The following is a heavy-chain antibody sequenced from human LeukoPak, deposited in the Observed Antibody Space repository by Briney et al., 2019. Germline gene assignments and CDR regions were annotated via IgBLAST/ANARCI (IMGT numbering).Heavy chain of an antibody. CDR3: ARLKAPFDY. CDR2: INPNSGGT. CDR1: GYTFTSYG. J-gene: IGHJ4*02. V-gene: IGHV1-2*02. Sequence: ASVKVSCKASGYTFTSYGISWVRQAPGQGLEWMGWINPNSGGTNYAQKFQGRVTMTRDTSISTAYMELSRLRSDDTAVYYCARLKAPFDYWGQGTLVTVSS.